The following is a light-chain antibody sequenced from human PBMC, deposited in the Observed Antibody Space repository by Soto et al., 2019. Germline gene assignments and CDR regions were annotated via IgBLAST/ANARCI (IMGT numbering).Light chain of an antibody. CDR1: SSDVGGFNY. Sequence: QSALTQPASVSGSPGQSITISCTGTSSDVGGFNYVSWYQQHPGKAPKLLIFDVYSRPSGISNRFSGSKSGNTASQTISGLQAEDEADYYCSSYTTSSSYVFGAGTNLTVL. J-gene: IGLJ1*01. CDR3: SSYTTSSSYV. CDR2: DVY. V-gene: IGLV2-14*01.